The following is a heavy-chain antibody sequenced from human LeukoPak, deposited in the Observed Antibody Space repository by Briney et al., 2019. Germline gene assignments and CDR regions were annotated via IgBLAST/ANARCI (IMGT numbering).Heavy chain of an antibody. CDR1: GDSITNYY. J-gene: IGHJ6*03. D-gene: IGHD5-18*01. V-gene: IGHV4-59*01. CDR2: ISYSGGT. Sequence: SETLSLTCSVSGDSITNYYWSWIRQPPGKGLEWIAYISYSGGTNYNPSLRSRVTISTDTSKNQFSLKLSSVTSADTAVYYCTKDATGDRFGSHYYYMDVWGTGTTVTVSS. CDR3: TKDATGDRFGSHYYYMDV.